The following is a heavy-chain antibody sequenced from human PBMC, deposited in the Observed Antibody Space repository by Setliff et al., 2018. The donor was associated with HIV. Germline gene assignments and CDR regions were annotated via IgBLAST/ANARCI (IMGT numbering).Heavy chain of an antibody. Sequence: SETLSLTCAVYGGSFSGYYWSWIRQPPGKGLEWLGEIDHTGSTNYNLSLKSRITMSADPSKNQFSLKLSSVTAADTAVYYCARSLLPSITVAGTIGYWGQGSLVTVSS. V-gene: IGHV4-34*10. CDR3: ARSLLPSITVAGTIGY. D-gene: IGHD6-19*01. CDR1: GGSFSGYY. CDR2: IDHTGST. J-gene: IGHJ4*02.